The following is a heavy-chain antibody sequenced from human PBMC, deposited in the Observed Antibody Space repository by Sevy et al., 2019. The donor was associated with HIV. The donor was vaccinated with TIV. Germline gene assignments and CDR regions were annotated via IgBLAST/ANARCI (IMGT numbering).Heavy chain of an antibody. CDR3: ARGDYYDSSGYYIDAFDI. CDR1: GFTFSTYW. V-gene: IGHV3-7*04. CDR2: VKEDGREK. Sequence: GGSLRLSCAASGFTFSTYWMSWVRQAPGKGLEWVGNVKEDGREKYYADSVKGRFTISRDNAKNSVYLQMNSLRAEDTARYYCARGDYYDSSGYYIDAFDIWGQGTMVTVSS. J-gene: IGHJ3*02. D-gene: IGHD3-22*01.